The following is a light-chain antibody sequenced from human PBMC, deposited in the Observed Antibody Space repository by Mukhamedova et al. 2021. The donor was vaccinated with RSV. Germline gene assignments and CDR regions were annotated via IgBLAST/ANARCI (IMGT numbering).Light chain of an antibody. CDR2: DVS. CDR1: SSDVGGYNY. V-gene: IGLV2-14*04. Sequence: GTSSDVGGYNYVSWYQQHPGKAPKLMIYDVSNRPSGVSNRFSGSKSGNTAFLTISGLQAEDEADYYCSSYTSSSTPYVFGTGTKV. J-gene: IGLJ1*01. CDR3: SSYTSSSTPYV.